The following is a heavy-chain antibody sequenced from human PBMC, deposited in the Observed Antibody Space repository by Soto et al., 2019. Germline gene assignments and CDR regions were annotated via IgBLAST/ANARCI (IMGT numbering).Heavy chain of an antibody. CDR1: GFTFSSYA. D-gene: IGHD3-10*01. CDR2: ISGSGGST. V-gene: IGHV3-23*01. J-gene: IGHJ4*02. CDR3: AKDLLAYGGPRSHDY. Sequence: EVQLLESGGGLVQPGGSLRLSCAASGFTFSSYAMSWVRQAPGKGLEGVSAISGSGGSTYYADSVKGRFTISRDNSKNTLYLQMNSLRAEDTAVYYCAKDLLAYGGPRSHDYWGQGTLVTVSS.